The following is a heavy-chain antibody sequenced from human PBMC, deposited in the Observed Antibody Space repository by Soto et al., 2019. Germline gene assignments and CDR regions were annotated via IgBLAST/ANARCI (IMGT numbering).Heavy chain of an antibody. D-gene: IGHD3-10*01. CDR1: GFTFSSYA. Sequence: PGGSLRLSCAASGFTFSSYAMSWVCQAPGKGLEWVSAISGSGGSTYYADSVKGRFTISRDNSKNTLYLQMNSLRAEDTAVYYWAKDRITMVRGVITYYFDYWGQGTLVTVSS. V-gene: IGHV3-23*01. J-gene: IGHJ4*02. CDR3: AKDRITMVRGVITYYFDY. CDR2: ISGSGGST.